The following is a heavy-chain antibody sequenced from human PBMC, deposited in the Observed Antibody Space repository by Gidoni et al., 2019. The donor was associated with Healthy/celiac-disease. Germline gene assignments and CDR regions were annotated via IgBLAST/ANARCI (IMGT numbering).Heavy chain of an antibody. D-gene: IGHD2-2*02. CDR1: GGSISSRSYY. CDR3: ARDLVPAAIPYNWFDP. Sequence: HLQLQESGPGLVKPSETLSLTCTVSGGSISSRSYYWGWIRQPPGKGLEWIGSIYYSGSTYYNPSLKSRVTISVDTSKNQFSLQLSSVTAADTAVYYCARDLVPAAIPYNWFDPWGQGTLVTVSS. V-gene: IGHV4-39*07. J-gene: IGHJ5*02. CDR2: IYYSGST.